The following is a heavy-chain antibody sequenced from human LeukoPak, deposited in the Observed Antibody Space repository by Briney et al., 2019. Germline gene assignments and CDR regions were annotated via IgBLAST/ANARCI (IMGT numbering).Heavy chain of an antibody. J-gene: IGHJ5*02. CDR1: GFTLSRHW. V-gene: IGHV3-74*01. CDR2: INSDRSTT. D-gene: IGHD2-15*01. Sequence: PGGSLRLSCAASGFTLSRHWMHWVRHAPGKGLVWVSRINSDRSTTNYADSVKGRFTISRDNAENTLYLQMNSLRVEDTAVYSCTRRVSATRWFDPWGQGTLVTVSS. CDR3: TRRVSATRWFDP.